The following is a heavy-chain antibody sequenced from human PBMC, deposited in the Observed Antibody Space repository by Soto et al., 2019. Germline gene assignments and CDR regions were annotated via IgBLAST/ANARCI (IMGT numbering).Heavy chain of an antibody. J-gene: IGHJ5*02. D-gene: IGHD3-22*01. V-gene: IGHV1-69*01. CDR2: IIPIIGPA. CDR1: GGTFTYYG. CDR3: ARDLGTTIAGPPRRETYGGLDP. Sequence: QVQLVQSGAEVKRPGSSVKLSCKASGGTFTYYGISWVRQAPGQGLEWMGGIIPIIGPATYAQKFQGRLTITADQSTSPAYMELGSLGSEDTALYYCARDLGTTIAGPPRRETYGGLDPWGQGTLVTVSS.